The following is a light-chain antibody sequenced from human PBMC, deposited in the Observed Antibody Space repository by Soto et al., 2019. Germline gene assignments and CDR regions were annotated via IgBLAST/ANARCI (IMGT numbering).Light chain of an antibody. CDR1: SSNIGNNY. Sequence: QSALTQPPSVSAAPGQKVTISCSGSSSNIGNNYVSWYQQVPGTAPKLLIYENNKRPSGIPDRFSGSKSGTSATLGITGLQTGDEADYYCGTWDSSLSAGWVFGGGTKVTVL. V-gene: IGLV1-51*02. CDR3: GTWDSSLSAGWV. CDR2: ENN. J-gene: IGLJ3*02.